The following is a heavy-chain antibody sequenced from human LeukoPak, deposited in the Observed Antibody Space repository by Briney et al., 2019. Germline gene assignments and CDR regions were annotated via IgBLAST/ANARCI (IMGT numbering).Heavy chain of an antibody. D-gene: IGHD3-16*01. J-gene: IGHJ4*02. V-gene: IGHV3-30*04. Sequence: GGSLRLSCAASGFTFSSYAMHWFRQAPGKGLEWVAVISYDGSNNYYADSVKGRFTISRDNSKNTLYLQMNSLRAEDTAVYYGARDRYTFGGVTANYFDYWGQGTLVTVSS. CDR2: ISYDGSNN. CDR3: ARDRYTFGGVTANYFDY. CDR1: GFTFSSYA.